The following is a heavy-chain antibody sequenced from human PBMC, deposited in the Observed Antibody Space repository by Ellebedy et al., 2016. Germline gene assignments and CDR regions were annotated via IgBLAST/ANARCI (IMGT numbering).Heavy chain of an antibody. CDR1: GYTFTSYD. D-gene: IGHD5-12*01. J-gene: IGHJ4*02. V-gene: IGHV1-8*01. Sequence: ASVKVSCXASGYTFTSYDINWVRQATGQGLEWMGWMNPNSGNTGHAQKFQGRVTMTRNTSISTAYMELSSLRSEDTAVYYCARGLLGATNFDYWGQGTLVTVSS. CDR3: ARGLLGATNFDY. CDR2: MNPNSGNT.